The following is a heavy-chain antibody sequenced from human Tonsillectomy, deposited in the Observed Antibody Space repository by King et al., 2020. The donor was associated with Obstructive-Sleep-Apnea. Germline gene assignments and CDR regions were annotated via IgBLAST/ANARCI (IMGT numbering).Heavy chain of an antibody. CDR2: IYYSGST. CDR1: GGSISSYD. J-gene: IGHJ6*02. D-gene: IGHD6-13*01. Sequence: VQLQESGPGLVKPSETLSLTCTVPGGSISSYDWSWIRQPPGKGLEWVGYIYYSGSTHYNPSLKSRVTLSVDTSKNQFSLKLSSVTAADTAVYYCARDQVAAATIPSVGMDVWGQGTTVTVSS. CDR3: ARDQVAAATIPSVGMDV. V-gene: IGHV4-59*01.